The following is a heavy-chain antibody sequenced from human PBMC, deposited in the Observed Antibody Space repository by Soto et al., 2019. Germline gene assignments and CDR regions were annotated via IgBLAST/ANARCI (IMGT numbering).Heavy chain of an antibody. CDR3: ALRSMAVVPEY. CDR2: LYYGRSA. Sequence: QVQLQESGPGLVKPSETLSLTCAVSGDSISSYYCMWIRQPPGKGLESIGYLYYGRSANYNPSLKSRVTLSGDTSTNQCSMTLSSMTAADTAVYYCALRSMAVVPEYWGQGTLVTVSS. J-gene: IGHJ4*02. CDR1: GDSISSYY. D-gene: IGHD3-22*01. V-gene: IGHV4-59*01.